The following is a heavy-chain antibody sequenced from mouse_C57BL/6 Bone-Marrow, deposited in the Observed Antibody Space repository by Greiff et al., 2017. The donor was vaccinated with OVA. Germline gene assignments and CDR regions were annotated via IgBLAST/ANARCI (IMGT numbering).Heavy chain of an antibody. D-gene: IGHD2-5*01. CDR3: ARVGYSKGYYAMDY. V-gene: IGHV1-61*01. CDR2: IYPSDSET. CDR1: GYTFTSYW. J-gene: IGHJ4*01. Sequence: QVQLKQPGAELVRPGSSVKLSCKASGYTFTSYWMDWVKQRPGQGLEWIGNIYPSDSETHYNQKFKDKATLTVDKSSSTAYMQLSSLTSEDSAVYYCARVGYSKGYYAMDYWGQGTSVTVSS.